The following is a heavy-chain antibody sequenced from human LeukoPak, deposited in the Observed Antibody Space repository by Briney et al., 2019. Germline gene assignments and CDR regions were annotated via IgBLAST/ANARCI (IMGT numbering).Heavy chain of an antibody. J-gene: IGHJ4*02. CDR3: TTFADFWSGYSFDY. CDR2: IKQDGSEK. V-gene: IGHV3-7*01. D-gene: IGHD3-3*01. Sequence: GGSLRLSCAASGFTFSSYWMSWVRQALGKGLEWVANIKQDGSEKYYVDSVKGRFTISRDNAKNSLYLQMNSLRAEDTAVYYCTTFADFWSGYSFDYWGQGTLVTVSS. CDR1: GFTFSSYW.